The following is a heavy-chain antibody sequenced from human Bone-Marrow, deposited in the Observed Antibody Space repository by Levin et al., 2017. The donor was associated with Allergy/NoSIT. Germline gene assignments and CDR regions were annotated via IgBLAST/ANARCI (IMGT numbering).Heavy chain of an antibody. CDR2: ISSSGSTI. CDR3: ARVEAYSSSWETYFDY. V-gene: IGHV3-48*03. Sequence: GGSLRLSCAASGFTFSSYEMNWVRQAPGKGLEWVSYISSSGSTIYYADSVKGRFTISRDNAKNSLYLQMNSLRAEDTAVYYCARVEAYSSSWETYFDYWGQGTLVTVSS. J-gene: IGHJ4*02. CDR1: GFTFSSYE. D-gene: IGHD6-13*01.